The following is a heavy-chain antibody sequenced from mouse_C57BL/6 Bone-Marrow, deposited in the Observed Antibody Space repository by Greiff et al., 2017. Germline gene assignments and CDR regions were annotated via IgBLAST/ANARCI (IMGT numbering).Heavy chain of an antibody. Sequence: VQLQQSGAELVRPGASVKLSCTASGFNIKDDYMHWVKQRPEQGLEWIGWIDPENGETKYAPKFQGKATITADTSSNTAYLQLSSLTSEDTAVYYCAKSGLRYYFDYWGQGTTLTVSS. CDR3: AKSGLRYYFDY. CDR1: GFNIKDDY. V-gene: IGHV14-4*01. J-gene: IGHJ2*01. D-gene: IGHD1-1*01. CDR2: IDPENGET.